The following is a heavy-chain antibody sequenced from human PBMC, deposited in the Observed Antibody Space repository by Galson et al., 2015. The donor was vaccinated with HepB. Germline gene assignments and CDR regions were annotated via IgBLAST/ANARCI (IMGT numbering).Heavy chain of an antibody. D-gene: IGHD1-1*01. V-gene: IGHV3-48*01. CDR2: ISSSGSTM. CDR3: ARENDYYFDY. J-gene: IGHJ4*02. Sequence: LRLSCAASGFTFSYYSMDWVRQAPGKGLEWVSYISSSGSTMYYADSVQGRFTISRDNAKNSLYLRMNSLRAEDTAVYFCARENDYYFDYWGQGTLVTVSS. CDR1: GFTFSYYS.